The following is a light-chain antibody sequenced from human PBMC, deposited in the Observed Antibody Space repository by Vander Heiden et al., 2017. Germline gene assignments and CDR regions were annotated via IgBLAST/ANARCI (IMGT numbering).Light chain of an antibody. CDR2: GAS. Sequence: IVLTQSPGTLSLSPGEAATLSCRASQSVSSSYLAWYQQKPGRSPRLLIYGASTRATGTPDRFRGSGSGADFALTISRLEPEDFAVYFCQYYGVSARWTFGHGTKVEI. CDR3: QYYGVSARWT. V-gene: IGKV3-20*01. J-gene: IGKJ1*01. CDR1: QSVSSSY.